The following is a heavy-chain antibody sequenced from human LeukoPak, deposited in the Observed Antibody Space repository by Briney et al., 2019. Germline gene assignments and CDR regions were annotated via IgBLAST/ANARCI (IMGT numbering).Heavy chain of an antibody. CDR2: ISGSGGST. V-gene: IGHV3-23*01. D-gene: IGHD2-2*01. CDR1: GFTFSSYA. CDR3: AKGSSTSCYIMYFDY. J-gene: IGHJ4*02. Sequence: PGGSLRLSCAASGFTFSSYAMSWVRQAPGKGLEGVSAISGSGGSTYYADSVKGRFTISRDNSKNTLYLQMNSLRAEDTAVYYCAKGSSTSCYIMYFDYWGQGTLVTVSS.